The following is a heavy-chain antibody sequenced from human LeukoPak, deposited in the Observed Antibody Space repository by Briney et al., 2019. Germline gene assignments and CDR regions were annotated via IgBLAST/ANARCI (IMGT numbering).Heavy chain of an antibody. V-gene: IGHV1-46*01. D-gene: IGHD1-1*01. J-gene: IGHJ4*02. CDR1: GYTFTSYY. CDR2: INPSGGST. Sequence: ASVKVSCMASGYTFTSYYMHWVRQAPGQGLEWIGIINPSGGSTTYAQKFQGRVTMTRDTSTSTVYMELSSLRSEDTAVYYCARAPDLWTDYWGQGSLVTVSS. CDR3: ARAPDLWTDY.